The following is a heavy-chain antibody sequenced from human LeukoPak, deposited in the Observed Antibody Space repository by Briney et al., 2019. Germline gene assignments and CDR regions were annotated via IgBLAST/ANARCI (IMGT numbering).Heavy chain of an antibody. CDR1: GFTFRSGS. Sequence: GGSLRLSCAASGFTFRSGSMNWVRQAPGKRLEWLSSITSSGSHMYYADSVKGRFTISRDNAKSSLYLQMNSLSAEDTAVYYCASFMTTVTISDYWGQGTLVTVSS. CDR3: ASFMTTVTISDY. V-gene: IGHV3-21*01. J-gene: IGHJ4*02. D-gene: IGHD4-17*01. CDR2: ITSSGSHM.